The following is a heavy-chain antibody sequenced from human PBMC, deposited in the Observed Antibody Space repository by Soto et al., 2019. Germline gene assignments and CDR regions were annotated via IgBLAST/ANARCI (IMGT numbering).Heavy chain of an antibody. CDR1: GFTFSSYD. J-gene: IGHJ3*02. CDR2: IGAAGDT. CDR3: ATGAEKEGAFDI. V-gene: IGHV3-13*01. Sequence: GGSLRLSCAASGFTFSSYDMHWVRQATGKGLEWVSAIGAAGDTYYPGSVKGRFTISRENAKNSLYLQMNSLRAGDTAVYYCATGAEKEGAFDIWGQGTMVTVSS. D-gene: IGHD6-19*01.